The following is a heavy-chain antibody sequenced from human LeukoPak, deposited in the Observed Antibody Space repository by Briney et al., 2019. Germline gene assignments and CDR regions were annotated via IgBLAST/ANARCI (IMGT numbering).Heavy chain of an antibody. CDR2: ISGRADRT. Sequence: GSLRLSCAASGFTFSAYAMSWVRQAPGKGPEWVSAISGRADRTYYADSVKGRFTISRDNTRNTLNLQMNSLRAEDTAVYYCAKESAYTSPRNYYFETWGQGTLVTVSS. V-gene: IGHV3-23*01. D-gene: IGHD1-14*01. CDR1: GFTFSAYA. CDR3: AKESAYTSPRNYYFET. J-gene: IGHJ4*02.